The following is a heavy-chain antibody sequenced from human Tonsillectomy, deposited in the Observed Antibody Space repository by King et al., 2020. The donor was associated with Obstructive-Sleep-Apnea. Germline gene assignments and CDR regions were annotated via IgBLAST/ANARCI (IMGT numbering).Heavy chain of an antibody. CDR1: GFSLNTNSVA. D-gene: IGHD1-26*01. V-gene: IGHV2-5*02. CDR2: VYWDGEV. CDR3: AYRPPGLGRGAFDV. Sequence: ITLKESGPTLVKPTQTLTLTCSFSGFSLNTNSVAVGWIRQPPGKALQWLALVYWDGEVRYSPSLRSRLTITKDTSKNQVVLTVTNVVPLDTATYYCAYRPPGLGRGAFDVWGRGTMVSVSS. J-gene: IGHJ3*01.